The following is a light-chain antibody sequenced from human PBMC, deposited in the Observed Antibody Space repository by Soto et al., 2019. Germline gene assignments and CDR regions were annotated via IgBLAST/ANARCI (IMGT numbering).Light chain of an antibody. CDR2: DAS. CDR1: QDINIY. CDR3: QQYDILPIT. V-gene: IGKV1-33*01. Sequence: DIQMTQSPSSLFASVGDRVTITCQATQDINIYLNWYQQKPAKAPNLLIYDASNLEIGVPSRFSGSGSGTHFTFTISSLQTEDIGTYYCQQYDILPITFGRGTRLEIK. J-gene: IGKJ5*01.